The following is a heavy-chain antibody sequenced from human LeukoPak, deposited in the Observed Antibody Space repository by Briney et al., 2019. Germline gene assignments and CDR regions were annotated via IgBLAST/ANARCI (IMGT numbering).Heavy chain of an antibody. CDR2: INHSGST. Sequence: PSETLSLTCAVYGGSFSGYYWSWIRQPPGKGLEWIGEINHSGSTNYNPSLKSRVTISVDTSKNQFSLKLSSVTAADTAVYYCARQRPRGYCSGGSCPRTRRYYFDYWGQGTLVTVSS. V-gene: IGHV4-34*01. CDR1: GGSFSGYY. D-gene: IGHD2-15*01. J-gene: IGHJ4*02. CDR3: ARQRPRGYCSGGSCPRTRRYYFDY.